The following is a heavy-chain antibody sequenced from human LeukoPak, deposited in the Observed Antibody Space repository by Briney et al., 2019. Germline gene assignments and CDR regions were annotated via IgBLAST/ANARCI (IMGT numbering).Heavy chain of an antibody. V-gene: IGHV4-59*12. D-gene: IGHD6-13*01. CDR2: FHYSRES. Sequence: SETLSLTCTVSGGSISEYYWTWIRQLPGKGLEWIGYFHYSRESIYNPSLKSRVTMSIDTTKSQFSLKLSSVTAADTAVYYCAKGGIALYYFDYWGQGTLVTVSS. CDR1: GGSISEYY. J-gene: IGHJ4*02. CDR3: AKGGIALYYFDY.